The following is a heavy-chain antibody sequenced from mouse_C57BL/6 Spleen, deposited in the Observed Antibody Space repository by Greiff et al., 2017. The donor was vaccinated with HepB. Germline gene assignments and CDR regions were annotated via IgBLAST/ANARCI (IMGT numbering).Heavy chain of an antibody. D-gene: IGHD1-1*01. Sequence: EVQLVESGGGLVQPGGSLKLSCAASGIDFSSYWMSWVRRAPGKGLEWIGEINPDSSTINYAPTLKDKFIISRDNAKNTLYLQMSKVRSEDTALYYCARREDYYGSSYYWYFDVWGTGTTVTVSS. V-gene: IGHV4-1*01. J-gene: IGHJ1*03. CDR1: GIDFSSYW. CDR3: ARREDYYGSSYYWYFDV. CDR2: INPDSSTI.